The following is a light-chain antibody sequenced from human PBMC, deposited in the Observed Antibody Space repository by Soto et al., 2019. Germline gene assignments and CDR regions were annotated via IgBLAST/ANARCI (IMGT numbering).Light chain of an antibody. J-gene: IGKJ4*01. CDR3: QQYHSFPLT. CDR2: KAS. Sequence: DFQMTQFPSTLSASVGDSVTISCRASQSISSWLAWYQQKPGKAPKLLIYKASSLQSGVPSRFSSSGSGTEFTLTISSLQPDDFATYFCQQYHSFPLTFGGGTKVDIK. CDR1: QSISSW. V-gene: IGKV1-5*03.